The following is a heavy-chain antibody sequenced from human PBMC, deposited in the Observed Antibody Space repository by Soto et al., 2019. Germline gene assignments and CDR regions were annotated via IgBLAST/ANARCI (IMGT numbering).Heavy chain of an antibody. CDR2: IYYSGST. CDR1: GGSISSGDYY. V-gene: IGHV4-30-4*01. J-gene: IGHJ2*01. D-gene: IGHD3-22*01. CDR3: ASTHPRLHYYDRSGYHRKDWYFDL. Sequence: QVQLQESGPGLVKPSQTLSLTCTVSGGSISSGDYYWTWIRQPPGKGLEWIGYIYYSGSTFYNPSLKSRITISVDTSKTQFSLRLSSATSADTAVYYCASTHPRLHYYDRSGYHRKDWYFDLWGRGTLVTVSS.